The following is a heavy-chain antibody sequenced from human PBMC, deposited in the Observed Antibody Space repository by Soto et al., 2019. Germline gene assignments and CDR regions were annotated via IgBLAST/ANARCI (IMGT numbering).Heavy chain of an antibody. J-gene: IGHJ2*01. CDR3: VRDTGYWSFDL. Sequence: QVQLQQSGPGLVQPSQTLSLTCAISGDSVSSNSADWNWIRQSPSRGLEWLGRTYYKSKWYNDYAVSVKSRITTNPDPSKNQFSLKLNSVTPEDTAVYYCVRDTGYWSFDLWGRGTLVTVSS. V-gene: IGHV6-1*01. CDR2: TYYKSKWYN. CDR1: GDSVSSNSAD.